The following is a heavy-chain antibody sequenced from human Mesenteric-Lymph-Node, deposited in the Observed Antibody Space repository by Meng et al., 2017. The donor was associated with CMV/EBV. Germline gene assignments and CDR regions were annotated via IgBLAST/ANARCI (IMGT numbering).Heavy chain of an antibody. CDR2: IKQDGSGGST. CDR3: AKLVGTVFLDY. CDR1: GFTFSSYW. D-gene: IGHD4-23*01. V-gene: IGHV3-7*01. Sequence: GESLKISCAASGFTFSSYWMSWVRQAPGKGLEWVANIKQDGSGGSTYYADSVKGRFTISRDTSKNTLYLQMDSLRPEDTAVYYCAKLVGTVFLDYWGQGTLVTVSS. J-gene: IGHJ4*02.